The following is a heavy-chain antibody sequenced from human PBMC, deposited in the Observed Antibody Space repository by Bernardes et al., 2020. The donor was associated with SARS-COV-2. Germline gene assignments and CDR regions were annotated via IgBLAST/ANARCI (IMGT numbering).Heavy chain of an antibody. Sequence: SETLSLTCAVYGGSFSGYYWSWIRQPPGKGLEWIGEINHSGSTNYNPSLKSRVTISVDTSKNQFSLKLSSVTAADTAVYYCAREIGRITIFGVVTRGRFDYWGQGTLVTVSS. J-gene: IGHJ4*02. V-gene: IGHV4-34*01. CDR2: INHSGST. CDR3: AREIGRITIFGVVTRGRFDY. CDR1: GGSFSGYY. D-gene: IGHD3-3*01.